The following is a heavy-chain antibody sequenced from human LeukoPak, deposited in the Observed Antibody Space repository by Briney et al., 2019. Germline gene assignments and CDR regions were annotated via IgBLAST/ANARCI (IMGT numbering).Heavy chain of an antibody. J-gene: IGHJ5*02. V-gene: IGHV3-48*03. CDR1: GFTFSSYE. CDR3: ARDLRGSPDR. CDR2: ISSSGTTI. D-gene: IGHD3-16*01. Sequence: GGSLRLSCAASGFTFSSYEMNWVRQAPGKGLEWVSYISSSGTTIYYADSVKGRFTISRDISQNTVYLQMNSLRAEDTAVYYCARDLRGSPDRWGQGTLVTVSS.